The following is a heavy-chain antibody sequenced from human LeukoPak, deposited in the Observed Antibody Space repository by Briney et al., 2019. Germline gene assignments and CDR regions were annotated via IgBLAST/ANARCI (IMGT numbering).Heavy chain of an antibody. CDR3: ARDHGVRQWLVWDLGYYYYGMDV. CDR1: GFTFSSYS. D-gene: IGHD6-19*01. J-gene: IGHJ6*02. CDR2: ISYDGSNK. V-gene: IGHV3-30*03. Sequence: GGSLRLSCAASGFTFSSYSMNWVRQAPGKGLEWVAVISYDGSNKYYADSVKGRFTISRDNSKNTLYLQMNSLRAEDTAVYYCARDHGVRQWLVWDLGYYYYGMDVWGQGTTVTVSS.